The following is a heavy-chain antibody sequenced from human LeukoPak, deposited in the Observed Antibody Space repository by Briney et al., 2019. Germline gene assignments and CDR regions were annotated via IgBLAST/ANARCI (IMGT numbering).Heavy chain of an antibody. D-gene: IGHD5-24*01. Sequence: PGGSLRLSCAASGFTFSSYGMSWVRQAPGKGLEWVSAISGSGGSTYYADSVKGRFTISRDSSKNTLYLQVNSLRAEDTAVYYCAKAGWLQWTQYYFDYWGQGTLVTVSS. CDR1: GFTFSSYG. CDR3: AKAGWLQWTQYYFDY. V-gene: IGHV3-23*01. J-gene: IGHJ4*02. CDR2: ISGSGGST.